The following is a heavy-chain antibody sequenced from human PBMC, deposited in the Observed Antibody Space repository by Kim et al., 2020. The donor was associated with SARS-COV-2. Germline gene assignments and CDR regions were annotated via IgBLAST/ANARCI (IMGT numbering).Heavy chain of an antibody. CDR2: IKSKTDGGTT. CDR1: GFTFSNAW. J-gene: IGHJ6*02. V-gene: IGHV3-15*01. Sequence: GGSLRRSCAASGFTFSNAWMSWVRQAPGKGLEWVGRIKSKTDGGTTDYAAPVKGRFTISRDDSKNTLYLQMNSLKTEDTAVYYCTTEYCSSTSCYLEEYYYYYGMDVWGQGTTVTVSS. CDR3: TTEYCSSTSCYLEEYYYYYGMDV. D-gene: IGHD2-2*01.